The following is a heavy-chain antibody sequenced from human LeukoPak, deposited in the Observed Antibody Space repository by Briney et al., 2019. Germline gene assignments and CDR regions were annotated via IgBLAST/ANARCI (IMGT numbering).Heavy chain of an antibody. CDR3: AKNYYGSGSHYDY. CDR1: GVTFHEYY. V-gene: IGHV3-11*04. Sequence: GGSLRLSCAASGVTFHEYYMSWVRQAPGKGLEWVSYISSNGKTRDYANSVKGRFAISRDNARQIVFLQMYSLRVEDTAIYFCAKNYYGSGSHYDYWGPGALVTVSS. CDR2: ISSNGKTR. J-gene: IGHJ4*02. D-gene: IGHD3-10*01.